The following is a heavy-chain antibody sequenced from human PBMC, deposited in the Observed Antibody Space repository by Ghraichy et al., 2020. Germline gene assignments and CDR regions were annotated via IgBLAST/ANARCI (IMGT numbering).Heavy chain of an antibody. J-gene: IGHJ6*02. CDR1: GFTVSSNY. V-gene: IGHV3-53*01. CDR2: IYSGGST. CDR3: ARDRYYDSSGYYPHYFYGMDV. Sequence: GGSLRLSCAASGFTVSSNYMSWVRQAPGKGLEWVSVIYSGGSTYYADSVKGRFTISRDNSKNTLYLQMNSLRAEDTAVYYCARDRYYDSSGYYPHYFYGMDVWGQGTTVTVSS. D-gene: IGHD3-22*01.